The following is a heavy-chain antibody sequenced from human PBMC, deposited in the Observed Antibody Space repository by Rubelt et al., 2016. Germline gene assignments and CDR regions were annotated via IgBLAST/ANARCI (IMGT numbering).Heavy chain of an antibody. CDR2: IYYSGYI. J-gene: IGHJ4*02. Sequence: QLQLQESGPGLVEPSETLSLTCTVSGGSISSSSYYWGWIRQPPGKGLEWIGTIYYSGYIYYNPSLKSRVTISVDTSKNQFSLKLSSVTAADTAVYYCARHLRSGSGYYSPFVYWGQGTLVTVSS. V-gene: IGHV4-39*01. CDR1: GGSISSSSYY. D-gene: IGHD3-22*01. CDR3: ARHLRSGSGYYSPFVY.